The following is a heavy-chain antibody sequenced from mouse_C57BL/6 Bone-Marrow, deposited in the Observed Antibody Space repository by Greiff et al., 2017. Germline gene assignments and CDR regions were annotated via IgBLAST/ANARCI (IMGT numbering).Heavy chain of an antibody. CDR1: GYTFTSSW. Sequence: VQLQQPGAELVKPGASVKLSCKASGYTFTSSWMHWVKQRPGQGLEWIGMIHPISGSTNYNEKFKSKATLTVDTSSSPAYMQLSSLTSEHSAVYYWARGGDGSSDPRYWYFDVWGTGTTLTVSS. V-gene: IGHV1-64*01. CDR2: IHPISGST. J-gene: IGHJ1*03. CDR3: ARGGDGSSDPRYWYFDV. D-gene: IGHD1-1*01.